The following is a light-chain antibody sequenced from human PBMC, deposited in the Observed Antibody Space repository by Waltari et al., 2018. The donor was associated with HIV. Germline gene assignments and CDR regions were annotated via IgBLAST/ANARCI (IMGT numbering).Light chain of an antibody. CDR1: QSISSY. J-gene: IGKJ4*01. CDR3: QQSYSTPPLT. CDR2: AAS. V-gene: IGKV1-39*01. Sequence: DIQMTQSPSSLSASVGDRVTITSRARQSISSYLNWYQQKPGKAPKLLIYAASSLQSGVPSRFSGSGSGTDFTLTISSLQPEDFATYYCQQSYSTPPLTFGGGTKVEIK.